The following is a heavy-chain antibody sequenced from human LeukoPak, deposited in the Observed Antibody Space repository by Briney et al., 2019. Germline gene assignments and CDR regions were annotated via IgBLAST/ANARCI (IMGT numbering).Heavy chain of an antibody. Sequence: SETLSLTCSVSGGSISGYYWSWIRQPPGKGLEWIGYIYYSGSTNYNPSLKSRVTISVDTSKNQFSLKLSSVTAADTAVYYCARVSGASYYDSSGSLDYWGQGTLVTVSS. CDR3: ARVSGASYYDSSGSLDY. V-gene: IGHV4-59*01. CDR2: IYYSGST. CDR1: GGSISGYY. J-gene: IGHJ4*02. D-gene: IGHD3-22*01.